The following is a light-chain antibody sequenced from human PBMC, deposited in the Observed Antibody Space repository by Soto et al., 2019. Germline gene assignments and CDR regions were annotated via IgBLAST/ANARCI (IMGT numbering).Light chain of an antibody. CDR3: QKYVVAPLT. CDR1: QDINIY. J-gene: IGKJ4*01. Sequence: DIKMTQSPSSLSASVGDRVTITCRAGQDINIYLAWYQQKPGKVPKLLISAASTLQSGVPSRFSGSGSGTDFTLTLSSLQPEDVATYYCQKYVVAPLTVGGGTKVEIK. V-gene: IGKV1-27*01. CDR2: AAS.